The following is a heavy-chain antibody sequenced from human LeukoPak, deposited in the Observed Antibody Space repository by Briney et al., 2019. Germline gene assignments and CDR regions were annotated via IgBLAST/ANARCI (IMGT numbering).Heavy chain of an antibody. V-gene: IGHV3-9*01. CDR1: GFTFDDYA. D-gene: IGHD3-3*01. Sequence: GRSLRLSCAASGFTFDDYAMHWVRQAPGKGLEWVSGISWNSGSTYYADSVKGRFTISRDNSKNTLYLQMNSLRAEDTAVYYCAKGTDFWGGPNWFDPWGQGTLVTVSS. CDR3: AKGTDFWGGPNWFDP. CDR2: ISWNSGST. J-gene: IGHJ5*02.